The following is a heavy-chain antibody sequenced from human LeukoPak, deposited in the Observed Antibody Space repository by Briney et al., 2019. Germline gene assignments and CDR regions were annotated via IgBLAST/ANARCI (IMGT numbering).Heavy chain of an antibody. CDR1: GGSISSYY. CDR2: IYYSGST. J-gene: IGHJ4*02. V-gene: IGHV4-59*01. CDR3: ARSSPGNYGYNFDY. D-gene: IGHD4-11*01. Sequence: SETLSLTCTVSGGSISSYYWSWIRQPPGKGLEWIGSIYYSGSTKYNPSLKSQVTISLDTSKNQFSLKLSSVTAADTAVYYCARSSPGNYGYNFDYWGQGTLVTVSS.